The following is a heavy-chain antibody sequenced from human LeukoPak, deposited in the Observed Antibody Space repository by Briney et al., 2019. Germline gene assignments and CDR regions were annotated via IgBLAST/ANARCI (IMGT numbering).Heavy chain of an antibody. J-gene: IGHJ4*02. Sequence: PGGSLRLSCAASGFTFSSYWMSWVRQAPGKGLQWVANIKQDGSEKYYVDSVKGRFTISRDNAKNSLYLQMNSLRAEDTAVYYCATLPAPYGASFDYWGQGTLVTVSS. CDR3: ATLPAPYGASFDY. V-gene: IGHV3-7*01. D-gene: IGHD4/OR15-4a*01. CDR1: GFTFSSYW. CDR2: IKQDGSEK.